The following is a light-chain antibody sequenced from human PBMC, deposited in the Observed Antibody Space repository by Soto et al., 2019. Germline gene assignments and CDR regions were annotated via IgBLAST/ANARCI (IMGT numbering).Light chain of an antibody. CDR1: QSVSSY. CDR3: QQRSSWPLT. Sequence: ESVLTQSPATLSLSPRERATLSCRASQSVSSYLAWYQQKHGQAPRLLIYDASSRATGIPARFSGSGSGTDFTLTISSLEPEDVAIYYCQQRSSWPLTFGGGTKVDIK. J-gene: IGKJ4*01. V-gene: IGKV3-11*01. CDR2: DAS.